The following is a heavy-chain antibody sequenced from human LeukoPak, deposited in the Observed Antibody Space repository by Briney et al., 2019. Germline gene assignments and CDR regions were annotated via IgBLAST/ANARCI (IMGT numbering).Heavy chain of an antibody. Sequence: GGSLRLSCAASGFTFNTYSMNWVRQAPGKGLEWVSSITTRDIYYADSVRGRFTISRDDTSNSLYLQMNTLRAEDTAVYYCARETRHYDILNGCYFDTFDIWGQGTMVTVSS. V-gene: IGHV3-21*01. CDR1: GFTFNTYS. CDR3: ARETRHYDILNGCYFDTFDI. CDR2: ITTRDI. J-gene: IGHJ3*02. D-gene: IGHD3-9*01.